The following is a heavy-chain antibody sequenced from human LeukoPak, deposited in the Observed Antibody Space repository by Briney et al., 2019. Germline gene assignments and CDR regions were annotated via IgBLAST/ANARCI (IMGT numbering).Heavy chain of an antibody. V-gene: IGHV3-74*01. CDR1: GFTFSSYW. Sequence: GGSLRLSCAASGFTFSSYWMHWVRQAPGKGLVWVSRINTDGSGTSYADSVKGRFTISRDNAKNTLYLQMNSLRAEDTAVYYCARSPPFTAAGGYYYYMDVWGKGTTVTVSS. CDR3: ARSPPFTAAGGYYYYMDV. J-gene: IGHJ6*03. D-gene: IGHD2-21*02. CDR2: INTDGSGT.